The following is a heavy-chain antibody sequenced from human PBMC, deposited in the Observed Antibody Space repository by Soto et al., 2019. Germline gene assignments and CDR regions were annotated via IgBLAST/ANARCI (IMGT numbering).Heavy chain of an antibody. Sequence: PSETLSLTCTVSGGSISSYYWSWIRQTAGKGLEWIGRIYPSGNTNYNPSLKSRVTMSIDTSKNQLSLKLRSVTAADTAVYFCAGDEGFYYSGVDVWGQWTTVTVSS. CDR1: GGSISSYY. J-gene: IGHJ6*02. V-gene: IGHV4-4*07. CDR2: IYPSGNT. CDR3: AGDEGFYYSGVDV.